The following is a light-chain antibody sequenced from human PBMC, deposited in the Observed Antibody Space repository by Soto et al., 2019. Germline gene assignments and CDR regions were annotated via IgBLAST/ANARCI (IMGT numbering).Light chain of an antibody. CDR1: SIGSKS. J-gene: IGLJ3*02. CDR2: EDN. CDR3: QVWDNSRGV. Sequence: SYELTQPPSVSVAPGQTATITCGRKSIGSKSVHWYQQRPGKAPVLVVFEDNNRPSGIPERFSGSNSGNTATLTISRIEAGDEADYYCQVWDNSRGVFGGGTKLTVL. V-gene: IGLV3-21*02.